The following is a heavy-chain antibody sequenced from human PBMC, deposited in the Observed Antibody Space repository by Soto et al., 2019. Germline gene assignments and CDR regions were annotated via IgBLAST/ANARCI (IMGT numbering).Heavy chain of an antibody. D-gene: IGHD3-10*01. Sequence: SETLSLTCTVAGGSISSYYWSWIRQPPGKGLEWIGYINHSGSTNYNPSLKSRVTISVDTSKNQFSLKLSSVTAADTAVYYCARGRGNYYGSGSYRHLYYYGMDVWGQGTTVTVSS. J-gene: IGHJ6*02. CDR1: GGSISSYY. CDR2: INHSGST. V-gene: IGHV4-59*12. CDR3: ARGRGNYYGSGSYRHLYYYGMDV.